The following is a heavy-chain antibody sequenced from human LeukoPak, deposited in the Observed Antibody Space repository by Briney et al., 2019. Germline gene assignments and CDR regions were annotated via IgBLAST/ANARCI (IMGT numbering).Heavy chain of an antibody. D-gene: IGHD2-15*01. CDR1: GYSINNYW. Sequence: NHGESLKISCKGSGYSINNYWIGWVRQMPGKGLEWMGIIYPADSDIRYSPSFQGQVTISADKSISTAYLQWSSLKASDTAMYYCARQEYCSGGSCYTWFDPWGQGTLVIVSS. J-gene: IGHJ5*02. CDR2: IYPADSDI. CDR3: ARQEYCSGGSCYTWFDP. V-gene: IGHV5-51*01.